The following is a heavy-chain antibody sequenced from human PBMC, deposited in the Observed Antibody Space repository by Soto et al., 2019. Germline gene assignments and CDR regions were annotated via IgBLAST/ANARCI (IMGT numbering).Heavy chain of an antibody. CDR2: IYKSATT. CDR1: GDSISNLDYF. CDR3: ARGRYCLTGRCFPNWFDS. V-gene: IGHV4-30-4*01. Sequence: SETLSLTCSVSGDSISNLDYFWAWIRQPPGQALEYIGYIYKSATTYYNPSFENRFAISVDTSKSQFSLNVTSVTAADTAVYFCARGRYCLTGRCFPNWFDSWGQGALVTVSS. D-gene: IGHD7-27*01. J-gene: IGHJ5*01.